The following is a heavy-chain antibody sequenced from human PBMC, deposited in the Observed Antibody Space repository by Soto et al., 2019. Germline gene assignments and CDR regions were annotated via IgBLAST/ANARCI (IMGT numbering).Heavy chain of an antibody. CDR3: SRDLGYYESSGYFDY. J-gene: IGHJ4*02. Sequence: GGSLRLSCAASGFTFSDYYMSWIRQAPGKGLEWVSYIGSSDNIIYYADSVKGRFTISRDNAKNSLYLQMNSLRAEDTAVYYCSRDLGYYESSGYFDYWGQGTLVTVSS. D-gene: IGHD3-22*01. V-gene: IGHV3-11*01. CDR2: IGSSDNII. CDR1: GFTFSDYY.